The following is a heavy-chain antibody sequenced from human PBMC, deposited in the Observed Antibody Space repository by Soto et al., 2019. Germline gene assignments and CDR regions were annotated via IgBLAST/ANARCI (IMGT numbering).Heavy chain of an antibody. CDR3: ARDHYDPPQGYYGMDV. CDR1: GYTFTSYA. CDR2: INTNTGNP. D-gene: IGHD3-22*01. Sequence: ASVKVSCKASGYTFTSYAMNWVRQAPGQGLEWMGWINTNTGNPTYAQGFTGRFVFSLDTSVSTAYLQICSLKAEDTAVCYCARDHYDPPQGYYGMDVWGQGTTVTVSS. V-gene: IGHV7-4-1*01. J-gene: IGHJ6*02.